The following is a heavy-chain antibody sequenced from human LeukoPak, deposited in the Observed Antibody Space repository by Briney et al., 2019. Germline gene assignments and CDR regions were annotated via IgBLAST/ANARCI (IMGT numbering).Heavy chain of an antibody. J-gene: IGHJ5*02. CDR3: ARAVTYFYGSVTYDWFDP. V-gene: IGHV3-74*01. CDR1: GFTFSSYW. Sequence: GGSLRLSCAASGFTFSSYWMHWVRQTPGKGLMWVSRIESDGSTIYADSVKDRFTISGDNGKNTVYLQMNSLRVDDTAMYYCARAVTYFYGSVTYDWFDPWGQGTLVTVSS. CDR2: IESDGST. D-gene: IGHD3-10*01.